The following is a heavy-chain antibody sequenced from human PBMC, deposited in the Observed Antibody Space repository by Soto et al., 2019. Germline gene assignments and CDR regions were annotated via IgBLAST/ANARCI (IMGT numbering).Heavy chain of an antibody. CDR2: IYHSGST. J-gene: IGHJ3*02. CDR3: ARDRYYYDSSGYYGAFDI. V-gene: IGHV4-30-2*01. Sequence: SETLSLTCAVSGGSISSGGYSWSWIRQPPGKGLEWIGYIYHSGSTYYNPSLKSRVTISVDRSKNQFSLKLSSVTAADTAVYYCARDRYYYDSSGYYGAFDIWGQGTMVTVSS. D-gene: IGHD3-22*01. CDR1: GGSISSGGYS.